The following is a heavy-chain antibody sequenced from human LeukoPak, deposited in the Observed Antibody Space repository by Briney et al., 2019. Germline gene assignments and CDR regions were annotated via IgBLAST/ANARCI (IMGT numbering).Heavy chain of an antibody. J-gene: IGHJ4*02. CDR2: ISSSGSTI. CDR3: ARDGSRDYYYDSSGPHGY. CDR1: GFTFSSYE. Sequence: PGGSLRLSCAASGFTFSSYEMNWVRQAPGKGLEWVSYISSSGSTIYYADSVKGRFTISRDNAKNSLYLQMNSLRAEDTAVYYCARDGSRDYYYDSSGPHGYWGQGTLVTVSS. D-gene: IGHD3-22*01. V-gene: IGHV3-48*03.